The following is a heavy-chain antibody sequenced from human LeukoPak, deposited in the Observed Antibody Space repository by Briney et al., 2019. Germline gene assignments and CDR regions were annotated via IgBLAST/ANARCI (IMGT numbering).Heavy chain of an antibody. CDR2: ISYDGSNK. CDR3: AKHKENYGDSCLDDY. D-gene: IGHD4-17*01. CDR1: GFTFSSYA. Sequence: PGRSLRLSCAASGFTFSSYAMHWVRQAPGKGLEWVAVISYDGSNKYYADSVKGRFTLSRDNSKNTLYLQMNSLRAEDTAVYYCAKHKENYGDSCLDDYWGQGTLVTVSS. J-gene: IGHJ4*02. V-gene: IGHV3-30*04.